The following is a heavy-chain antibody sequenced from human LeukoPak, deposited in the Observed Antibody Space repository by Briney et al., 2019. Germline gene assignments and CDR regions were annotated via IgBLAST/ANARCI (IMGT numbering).Heavy chain of an antibody. CDR1: GGSISSGGYY. J-gene: IGHJ4*02. CDR2: IYHSGST. Sequence: SETLSLTCTVSGGSISSGGYYWSWIRQPPGKGLEWIGYIYHSGSTYYNPSLKSRVTISLDTSKNQFSLKVTSVTAADTAVYYCARGGASSRYFDYWGQGTLVTVSS. D-gene: IGHD6-6*01. V-gene: IGHV4-61*08. CDR3: ARGGASSRYFDY.